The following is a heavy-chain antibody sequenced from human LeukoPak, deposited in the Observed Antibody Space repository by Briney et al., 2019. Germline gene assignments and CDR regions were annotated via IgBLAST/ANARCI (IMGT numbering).Heavy chain of an antibody. J-gene: IGHJ4*02. Sequence: GASVKVSCKASGYTFTSYGISWVRQAPGQGLEWMGWISAYNGNTNYAQKFQGRVTITADESTSTAYMELSSLRSEDTAVYYCARDWGYCSSTSCFSFFDYWGQGTLVTVSS. V-gene: IGHV1-18*01. CDR2: ISAYNGNT. D-gene: IGHD2-2*01. CDR1: GYTFTSYG. CDR3: ARDWGYCSSTSCFSFFDY.